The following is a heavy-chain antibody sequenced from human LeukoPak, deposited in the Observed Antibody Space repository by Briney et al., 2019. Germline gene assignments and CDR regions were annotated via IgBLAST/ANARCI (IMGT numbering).Heavy chain of an antibody. CDR1: GGSFSGYY. CDR2: IYTSGST. J-gene: IGHJ3*02. Sequence: SETLSLTCAVYGGSFSGYYWSWIRQPAGKGLEWIGRIYTSGSTNYNPSLKSRVTMSVDTSKNQFSLKLSSVTAADTAVYYCARDYYYDSSGAPFDIWGQGTMVTVSS. D-gene: IGHD3-22*01. V-gene: IGHV4-4*07. CDR3: ARDYYYDSSGAPFDI.